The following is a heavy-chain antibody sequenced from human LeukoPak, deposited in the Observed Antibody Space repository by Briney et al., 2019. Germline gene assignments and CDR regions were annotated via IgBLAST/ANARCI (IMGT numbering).Heavy chain of an antibody. CDR3: ARRYYGSLSYPAYFDY. D-gene: IGHD3-10*01. CDR2: ISSSEST. CDR1: GDSISSFSYY. J-gene: IGHJ4*02. V-gene: IGHV4-39*01. Sequence: PSETLSLTCTVSGDSISSFSYYWEWVRQPPGLGLEWIGGISSSESTYYNPSLKSRTTMSVDTSKNQFSLRLNSLTAADTAVYYCARRYYGSLSYPAYFDYWGQGTLVTVSS.